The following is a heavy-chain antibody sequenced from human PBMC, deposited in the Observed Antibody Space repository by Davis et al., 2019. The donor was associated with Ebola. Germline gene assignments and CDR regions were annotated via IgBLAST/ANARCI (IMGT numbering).Heavy chain of an antibody. CDR3: ATGGYYYYYGMDV. J-gene: IGHJ6*02. V-gene: IGHV4-34*01. CDR1: GGSFSGYY. D-gene: IGHD3-16*01. Sequence: SETLSLTCAVYGGSFSGYYCSWIRQPPGKGLEWIGEINHSGSTNYNPSLKSRVTISVDTSKNQFSLKLSSVTAADTAVYYCATGGYYYYYGMDVWGQGTTVTVSS. CDR2: INHSGST.